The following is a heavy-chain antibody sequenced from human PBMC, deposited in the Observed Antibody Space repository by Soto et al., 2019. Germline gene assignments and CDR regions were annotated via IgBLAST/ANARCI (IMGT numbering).Heavy chain of an antibody. V-gene: IGHV1-18*01. Sequence: ASVKVSCKASGYTFSSFGINWVRQAPGQGLEWMGWISAYSGNTNYAQRFQGRVTMTTDTSTTTAYMELTSLRAEDTAVYYCARDHYSSYYDYYGMDVWGQGTTVTVSS. CDR3: ARDHYSSYYDYYGMDV. CDR2: ISAYSGNT. J-gene: IGHJ6*02. CDR1: GYTFSSFG. D-gene: IGHD5-18*01.